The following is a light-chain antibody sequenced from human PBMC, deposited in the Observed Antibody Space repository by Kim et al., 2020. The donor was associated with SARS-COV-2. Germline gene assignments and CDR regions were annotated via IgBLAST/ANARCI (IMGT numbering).Light chain of an antibody. CDR3: SSYTSSSTYVV. V-gene: IGLV2-14*01. J-gene: IGLJ2*01. CDR2: DVS. Sequence: LTQPASVSGSPGQSITISCTGTSSDVGGYNYVSWYQQHPGKAPKLMIYDVSKRPSGVSNRFSGSKSGNTASLTISGLQAEDEADYYCSSYTSSSTYVVFGGGTQLTVL. CDR1: SSDVGGYNY.